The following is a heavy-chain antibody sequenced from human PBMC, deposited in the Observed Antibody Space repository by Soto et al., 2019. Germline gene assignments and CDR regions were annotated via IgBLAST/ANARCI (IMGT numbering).Heavy chain of an antibody. CDR1: GYTFTSYA. CDR2: INPNGGST. Sequence: ASVKVSCKASGYTFTSYAMHWVRQAPGQGLEWMGIINPNGGSTGYAQKFQGRVTMTGDMSTGTVYMDLTSLTSEDTAVYYCARAPDYSDYAYFQYWGQGTPVTVSS. D-gene: IGHD4-17*01. J-gene: IGHJ1*01. V-gene: IGHV1-46*01. CDR3: ARAPDYSDYAYFQY.